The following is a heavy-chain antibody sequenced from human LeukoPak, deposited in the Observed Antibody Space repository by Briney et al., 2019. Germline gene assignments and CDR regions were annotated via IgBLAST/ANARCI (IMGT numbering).Heavy chain of an antibody. Sequence: SETLSLTCTVSGGSMSSSSYYWGWIRQPPGKGLEWIGSIYYSGSTYYNPSLQTRVTISVDTSKNQFSLKLGSVTAADTAVYYCARHEDTAYDDAFDIWGQGTMVTVSS. CDR3: ARHEDTAYDDAFDI. CDR1: GGSMSSSSYY. D-gene: IGHD5-18*01. J-gene: IGHJ3*02. CDR2: IYYSGST. V-gene: IGHV4-39*01.